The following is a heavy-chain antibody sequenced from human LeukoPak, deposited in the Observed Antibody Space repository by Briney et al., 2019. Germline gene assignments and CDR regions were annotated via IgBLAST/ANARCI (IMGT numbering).Heavy chain of an antibody. Sequence: GGSLRLSCAASGFTFSSYAMHWVRQAPGKGREGGAVISYDGSNKYYADSVKGRFTISRDNSKNTLYLQMNSLRAEDTAVYYCARVGLRGYSYGGYFDYWGQGTLVTVSS. CDR2: ISYDGSNK. V-gene: IGHV3-30-3*01. D-gene: IGHD5-18*01. CDR3: ARVGLRGYSYGGYFDY. CDR1: GFTFSSYA. J-gene: IGHJ4*02.